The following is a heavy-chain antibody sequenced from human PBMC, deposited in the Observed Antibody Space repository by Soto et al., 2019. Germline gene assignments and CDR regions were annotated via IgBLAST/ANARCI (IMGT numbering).Heavy chain of an antibody. Sequence: ASVKVSCKTSGYTFTNFGLSWVRQAPGQGLEWMGWISAYNGNTNYAQNFQGRVTMTTDTSTSTAYMELRSLRSDDTAVYYCARDASDYDYVWGSYRHGYFDYWG. D-gene: IGHD3-16*02. CDR3: ARDASDYDYVWGSYRHGYFDY. V-gene: IGHV1-18*01. CDR1: GYTFTNFG. J-gene: IGHJ4*01. CDR2: ISAYNGNT.